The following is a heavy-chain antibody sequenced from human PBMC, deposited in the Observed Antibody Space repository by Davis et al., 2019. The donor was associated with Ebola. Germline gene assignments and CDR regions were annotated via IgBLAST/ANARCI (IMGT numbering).Heavy chain of an antibody. CDR3: ATYFTIFGVVSDY. D-gene: IGHD3-3*01. CDR2: MNPNSGNT. J-gene: IGHJ4*02. Sequence: ASVKVSCKASGYTFTSYDINWVRQATGQGLEWMGWMNPNSGNTGYAQKFQGRVTMTRDTSTSTVYMELSSLRSEDTAVYYCATYFTIFGVVSDYWGQGTLVTVSS. CDR1: GYTFTSYD. V-gene: IGHV1-8*01.